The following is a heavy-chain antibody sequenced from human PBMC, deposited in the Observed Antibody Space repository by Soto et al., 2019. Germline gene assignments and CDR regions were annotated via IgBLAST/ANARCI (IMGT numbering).Heavy chain of an antibody. D-gene: IGHD3-10*01. V-gene: IGHV3-48*03. CDR2: ISSSGSTI. CDR3: ARDRYYGSGSYVFDY. CDR1: GFTFSSYE. J-gene: IGHJ4*02. Sequence: EVQLVESGGGLVQPGGSLRLSCAASGFTFSSYEMNWVRQAPGKGLEWVSYISSSGSTIYYADSVKGRFTISRDNAKNSLYLQMNSLRAEDTAVYYCARDRYYGSGSYVFDYWGQGTLVTVSS.